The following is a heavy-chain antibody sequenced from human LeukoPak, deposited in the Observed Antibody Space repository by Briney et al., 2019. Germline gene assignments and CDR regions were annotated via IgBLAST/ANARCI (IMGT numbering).Heavy chain of an antibody. V-gene: IGHV1-2*02. CDR3: ARGLPLYELAGPNWFDP. CDR2: INPNSGGT. D-gene: IGHD6-13*01. CDR1: GYTFTSYG. J-gene: IGHJ5*02. Sequence: ASVKVSCKASGYTFTSYGISWVRQAPGQGLEWMGWINPNSGGTNYAQKFQGRVTMTRDTSISTAYMELSRLRSDDTAVYYCARGLPLYELAGPNWFDPWGQGTLVTVSS.